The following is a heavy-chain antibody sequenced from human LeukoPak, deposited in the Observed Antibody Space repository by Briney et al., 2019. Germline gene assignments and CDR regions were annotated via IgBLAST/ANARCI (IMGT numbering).Heavy chain of an antibody. Sequence: SETLSLTCAVSGGSISSGGYYWSWIRQHPGKGLEWIGYIYYSGSTYYNPSLKSRVTISVDTSKNQFSLKLSSVTAADTAVYYCARDAKLLDAFDIWGQGTMVTVSS. CDR1: GGSISSGGYY. D-gene: IGHD2-15*01. J-gene: IGHJ3*02. CDR3: ARDAKLLDAFDI. CDR2: IYYSGST. V-gene: IGHV4-31*11.